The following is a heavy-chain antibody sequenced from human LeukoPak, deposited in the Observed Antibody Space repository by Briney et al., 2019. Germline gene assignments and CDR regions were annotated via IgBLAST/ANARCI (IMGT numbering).Heavy chain of an antibody. V-gene: IGHV4-34*01. CDR1: GGSFSGYY. J-gene: IGHJ3*02. Sequence: SETLSLTCAVYGGSFSGYYWTWIRQPPGKGLEWIGEINHSGSTNYNPSLKSRVTISVDTSMNQFSLKLSSVTAADTAVYYCARETSGSNDAFDIWGQGTMVTVSS. CDR3: ARETSGSNDAFDI. D-gene: IGHD1-26*01. CDR2: INHSGST.